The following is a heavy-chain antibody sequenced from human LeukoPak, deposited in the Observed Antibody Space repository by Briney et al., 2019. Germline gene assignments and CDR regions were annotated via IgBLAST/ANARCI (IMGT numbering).Heavy chain of an antibody. D-gene: IGHD3-22*01. Sequence: ASVKVSCKASGYTFTSYDINWVRQATGQGLEWMGWMNPNSGNTGYAQKFHGRVTMTRNTSISTAYMELSSLRSEDTAVYYCARGTRYYDSSGYSEAYYFDYWGQGTLVTVSS. CDR2: MNPNSGNT. J-gene: IGHJ4*02. CDR1: GYTFTSYD. V-gene: IGHV1-8*01. CDR3: ARGTRYYDSSGYSEAYYFDY.